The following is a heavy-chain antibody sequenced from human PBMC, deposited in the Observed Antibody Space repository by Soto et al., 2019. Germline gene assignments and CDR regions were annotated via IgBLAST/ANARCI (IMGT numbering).Heavy chain of an antibody. CDR3: ARREIQGPIDY. Sequence: PSETLSLTCAVSGYSISSSNWWGWIRQPPGKGLEWFGYIYYIGTTYYNPSLKSRVTMSVDTSKNQFSLKLTSVTAVDTAVYYCARREIQGPIDYWGQGTLVTVSS. CDR2: IYYIGTT. CDR1: GYSISSSNW. D-gene: IGHD1-26*01. J-gene: IGHJ4*02. V-gene: IGHV4-28*01.